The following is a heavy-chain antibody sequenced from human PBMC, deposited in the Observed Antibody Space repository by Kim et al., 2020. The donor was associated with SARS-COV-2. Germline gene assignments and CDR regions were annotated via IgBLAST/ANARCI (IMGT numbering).Heavy chain of an antibody. V-gene: IGHV3-66*02. J-gene: IGHJ4*02. D-gene: IGHD1-26*01. CDR3: TCRYSGSPLPHY. Sequence: GGSLRLSCAASGFTVSSNYMSWVRQAPGKGLEWVSVIYSGGSTYYAASAKGRFTTSRDNSKNTLYLQMNSLRAADTAVYYCTCRYSGSPLPHYWGQGTLVTVSS. CDR1: GFTVSSNY. CDR2: IYSGGST.